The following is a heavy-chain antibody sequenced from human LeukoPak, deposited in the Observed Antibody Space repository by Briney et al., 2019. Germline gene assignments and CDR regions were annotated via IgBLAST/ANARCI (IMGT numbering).Heavy chain of an antibody. D-gene: IGHD5-24*01. Sequence: ASVKVSCKVSGYTLTELSMHWVRQAPGKGLEWMGGFDPEDGETIYAQKFQGRVTMTRDMSTSTDYLELSSLRSEDTVVYYCARDNSVRDEAWWFNPWGQGTLVTVSS. J-gene: IGHJ5*02. CDR3: ARDNSVRDEAWWFNP. V-gene: IGHV1-24*01. CDR1: GYTLTELS. CDR2: FDPEDGET.